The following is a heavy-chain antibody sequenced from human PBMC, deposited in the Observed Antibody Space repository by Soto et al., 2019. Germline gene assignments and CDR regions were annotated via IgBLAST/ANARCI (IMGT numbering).Heavy chain of an antibody. D-gene: IGHD2-21*02. CDR1: GFTFSSYA. V-gene: IGHV3-23*01. Sequence: GGSLRLSCAASGFTFSSYAMSWVRQAPGKGLEWVSAISGSGGSTYYADSVKGRFTISRDNSKNTLYLQMNSLRAEDTAVYYCAKDPRIVVVTASLDYWGQGTLVTVSS. CDR2: ISGSGGST. J-gene: IGHJ4*02. CDR3: AKDPRIVVVTASLDY.